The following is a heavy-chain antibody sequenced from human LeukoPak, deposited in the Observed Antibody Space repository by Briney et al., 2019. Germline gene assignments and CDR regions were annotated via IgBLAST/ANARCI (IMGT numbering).Heavy chain of an antibody. CDR1: GGSFSGYH. V-gene: IGHV4-34*01. Sequence: PSETLSLTCAVFGGSFSGYHWTWIRQPPGKGLEWIGEIHRSGSTNYNPSLQSRVTISVDTSKNQFSLKLRSVTAADTAVYYCAREGTYTSTSYFFDYWGQGAPVTVSS. CDR2: IHRSGST. CDR3: AREGTYTSTSYFFDY. J-gene: IGHJ4*02. D-gene: IGHD6-13*01.